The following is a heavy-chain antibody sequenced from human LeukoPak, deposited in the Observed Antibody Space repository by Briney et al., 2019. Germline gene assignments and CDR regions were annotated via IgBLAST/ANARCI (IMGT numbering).Heavy chain of an antibody. J-gene: IGHJ4*02. CDR2: IYYSGST. D-gene: IGHD3-10*01. Sequence: PSETLSLTCTVSGGSISSSYYYWGWIRQPPGKGLEWIGSIYYSGSTYNPSLKSRVTISVDTSKNQFSLELSSVTAVDTAVYYCARGTSSQLWFVYWGQGTLVTVSS. CDR3: ARGTSSQLWFVY. V-gene: IGHV4-39*07. CDR1: GGSISSSYYY.